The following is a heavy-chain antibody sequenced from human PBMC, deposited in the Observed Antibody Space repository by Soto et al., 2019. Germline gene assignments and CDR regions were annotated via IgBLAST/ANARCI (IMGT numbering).Heavy chain of an antibody. V-gene: IGHV3-74*01. D-gene: IGHD2-15*01. Sequence: GGSLRLSCAASGFTFSSYWMHWVRQAPGKGLVWVSRINSDGSSTSYADSVKGRFTISRDNAKNTLYLQMNSLRAEDTAVYYCARVGSWYAFDIWGQGTMVTVSS. CDR3: ARVGSWYAFDI. CDR1: GFTFSSYW. J-gene: IGHJ3*02. CDR2: INSDGSST.